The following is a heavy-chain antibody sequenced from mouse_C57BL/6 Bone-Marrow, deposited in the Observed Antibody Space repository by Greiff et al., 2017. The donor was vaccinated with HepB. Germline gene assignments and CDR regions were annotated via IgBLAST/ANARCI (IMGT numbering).Heavy chain of an antibody. D-gene: IGHD2-1*01. CDR1: GFTFSSYG. CDR2: ISSGGSYT. Sequence: EVNVVESGGDLVKPGGSLKLSCAASGFTFSSYGMSWVRQTPDKRPEWAATISSGGSYTYYPDSVKGRFTISRDNAKSSLYLQMSSLKSEDTAMYYCASGNYDWYFDVWGTGTRVTVAS. V-gene: IGHV5-6*01. J-gene: IGHJ1*03. CDR3: ASGNYDWYFDV.